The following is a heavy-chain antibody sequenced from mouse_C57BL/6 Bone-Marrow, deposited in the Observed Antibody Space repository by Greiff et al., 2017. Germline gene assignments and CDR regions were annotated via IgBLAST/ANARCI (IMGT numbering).Heavy chain of an antibody. V-gene: IGHV5-4*01. Sequence: EVHLVESGGGLVKPGGSLKLSCAASGFTFSSYAMSWVRQTPEKRLEWVATISDGGSYTYYPDNVKGRFTISRDNAKNNLYLQMSHLKSEDTAMYYCARGGSNWDPFFDYWGQGTTLTVSS. J-gene: IGHJ2*01. CDR1: GFTFSSYA. CDR2: ISDGGSYT. D-gene: IGHD4-1*01. CDR3: ARGGSNWDPFFDY.